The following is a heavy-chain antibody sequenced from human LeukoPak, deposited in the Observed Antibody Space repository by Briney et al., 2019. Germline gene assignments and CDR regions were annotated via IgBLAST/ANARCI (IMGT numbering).Heavy chain of an antibody. CDR2: INHSGST. V-gene: IGHV4-34*01. Sequence: SETLSLTCAVYGGSFSAYYWSWIRQPPGKGLEWIGEINHSGSTNYNPSLKSRVTISVDTSKNQFSLKLSSVTAADTAVYYCARGEGCSSTSCYFDYWGQGTLVTVSS. D-gene: IGHD2-2*01. CDR3: ARGEGCSSTSCYFDY. J-gene: IGHJ4*02. CDR1: GGSFSAYY.